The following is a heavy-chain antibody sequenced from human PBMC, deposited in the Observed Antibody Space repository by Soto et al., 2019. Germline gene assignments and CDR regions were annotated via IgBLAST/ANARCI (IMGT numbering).Heavy chain of an antibody. V-gene: IGHV4-30-4*08. CDR1: VASVSSGSYF. Sequence: SETLSLTCTVSVASVSSGSYFFSWIRQSLGKGLEWIGYIYYSWTTDYNSSLRSRVTIAVDKAKNQRSLQLTSVTAADTAVYYCAGSFPLLRGVYGWFDPWGHRTQVT. CDR2: IYYSWTT. J-gene: IGHJ5*02. D-gene: IGHD3-10*01. CDR3: AGSFPLLRGVYGWFDP.